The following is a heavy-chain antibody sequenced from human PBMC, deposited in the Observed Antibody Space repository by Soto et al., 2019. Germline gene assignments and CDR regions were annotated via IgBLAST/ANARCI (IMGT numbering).Heavy chain of an antibody. CDR3: ARVGGGGSGSYTTFNGYGMEV. V-gene: IGHV3-33*01. J-gene: IGHJ6*01. CDR2: IWYDGSNK. CDR1: VFTFSSYG. D-gene: IGHD3-3*01. Sequence: PVGSLRLSCASSVFTFSSYGMHCVRHSPGKWLEWVAVIWYDGSNKYYADSVKGRFTISRDNSKNTLYLQMNSLRAEDTAVYYCARVGGGGSGSYTTFNGYGMEVWGQGTTFSVSS.